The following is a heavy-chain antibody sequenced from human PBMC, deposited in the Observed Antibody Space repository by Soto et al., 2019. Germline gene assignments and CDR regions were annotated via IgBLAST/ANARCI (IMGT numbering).Heavy chain of an antibody. D-gene: IGHD1-26*01. J-gene: IGHJ4*02. V-gene: IGHV4-39*01. CDR2: IFHTGAT. CDR3: ARRRIVPTTNFDY. Sequence: SETLSLTCTVSGGSITSSSFYWGWIRQPSGKGLEWIGHIFHTGATYYNPTLKSRLRMSVDTSKNQFSLNLSSVTATDTAVYYCARRRIVPTTNFDYWGQGTLVTVSS. CDR1: GGSITSSSFY.